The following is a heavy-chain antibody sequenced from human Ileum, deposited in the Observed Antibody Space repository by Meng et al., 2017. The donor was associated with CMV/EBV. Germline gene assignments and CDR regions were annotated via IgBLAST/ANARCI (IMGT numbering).Heavy chain of an antibody. D-gene: IGHD1-1*01. CDR3: ATGGFWRFDY. CDR1: GGSFTRYY. Sequence: SLTCGVYGGSFTRYYWTWIRQVPGKGLEWIGEISHDERTNYNPSLKSRLTMSVDTSKNQFSLRLNSVTAADTAVYYCATGGFWRFDYWGQGTLVTVSS. CDR2: ISHDERT. V-gene: IGHV4-34*01. J-gene: IGHJ4*02.